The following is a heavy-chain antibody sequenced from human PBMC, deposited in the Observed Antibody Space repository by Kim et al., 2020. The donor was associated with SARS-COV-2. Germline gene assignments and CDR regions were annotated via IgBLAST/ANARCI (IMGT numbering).Heavy chain of an antibody. V-gene: IGHV3-20*01. CDR2: ITWDGKGI. CDR3: ARDAYFDDSGFYGLDS. Sequence: GGSLRLSCTPSGFTVDDYGMSWVRQVPGKGLEWVAGITWDGKGIGYADSVKGRFTISRDSARNFLHLQMDSLRAEDTALYHCARDAYFDDSGFYGLDSWGQGHLVTVSP. D-gene: IGHD3-9*01. CDR1: GFTVDDYG. J-gene: IGHJ5*01.